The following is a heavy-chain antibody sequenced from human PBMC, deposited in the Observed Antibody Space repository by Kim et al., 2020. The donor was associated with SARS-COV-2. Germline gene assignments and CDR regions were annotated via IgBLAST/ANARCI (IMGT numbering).Heavy chain of an antibody. CDR2: IYYSGST. J-gene: IGHJ5*02. CDR1: GGSISSSSYY. V-gene: IGHV4-39*01. CDR3: ARRRGSYLQNWFDP. Sequence: SETLSLTCTVSGGSISSSSYYWGWIRQPPGKGLEWIGSIYYSGSTYYNPSLKSRVTISVDTSKNQFSLKLSSVTAADTAVYYCARRRGSYLQNWFDPWGQGTLVTVSS. D-gene: IGHD1-26*01.